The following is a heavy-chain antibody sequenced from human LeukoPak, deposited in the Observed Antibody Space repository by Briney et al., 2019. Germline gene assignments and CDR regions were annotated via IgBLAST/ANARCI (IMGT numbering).Heavy chain of an antibody. CDR3: ARVLGSGSYPNYYYYYMDV. Sequence: SETLSLTCTVSGGSISSYYWSWIRQPPGKGLEWIGYIYYSGSANYNPSLKSRVTISVDTPKNQFSLKLSSVTAADTAVYYCARVLGSGSYPNYYYYYMDVWGKGTTVTISS. D-gene: IGHD3-10*01. V-gene: IGHV4-59*01. CDR2: IYYSGSA. CDR1: GGSISSYY. J-gene: IGHJ6*03.